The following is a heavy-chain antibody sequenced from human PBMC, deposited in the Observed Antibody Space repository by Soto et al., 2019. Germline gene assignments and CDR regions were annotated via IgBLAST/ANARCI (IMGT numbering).Heavy chain of an antibody. CDR2: INPNSGDT. CDR3: AKGGAIVAAGTRVYLYNAMDV. D-gene: IGHD1-26*01. J-gene: IGHJ6*02. CDR1: GDSFTGYY. Sequence: ASVKVSCKGSGDSFTGYYVHWVRQAPGQGLEWMGWINPNSGDTYLAQRFQGRVTMNRDTSIGTAYMELRGLTSDDTAEYYCAKGGAIVAAGTRVYLYNAMDVWGQGTTVTVSS. V-gene: IGHV1-2*02.